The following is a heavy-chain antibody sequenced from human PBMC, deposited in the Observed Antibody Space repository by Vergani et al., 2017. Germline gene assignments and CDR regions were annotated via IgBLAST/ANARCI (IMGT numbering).Heavy chain of an antibody. D-gene: IGHD1-26*01. CDR3: ATDARIVGLTLYDY. J-gene: IGHJ4*02. Sequence: QVQLVQSGAEVKKPGASVKVSCKVSGYTLVKLSMHWVRQAPGKGLEWMGGFDPEDGETIYAQKFRGRVTMTEDTSTDTAYMDLSSLRSDDTAVYYWATDARIVGLTLYDYWGQGTLVTVSS. CDR1: GYTLVKLS. CDR2: FDPEDGET. V-gene: IGHV1-24*01.